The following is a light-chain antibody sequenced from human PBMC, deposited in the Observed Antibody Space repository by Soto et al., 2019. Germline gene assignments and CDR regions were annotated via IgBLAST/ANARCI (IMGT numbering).Light chain of an antibody. CDR3: NSFTFNTSI. Sequence: QSALTQPASVSGSPGQSITISCTGTSSDVGDFNFVSWYQQHPGKAPKLMIYDVTNRPSWGSDRFSGSKPGNTASLTISGLQAEDEADYYCNSFTFNTSIFGGGTKLTVL. J-gene: IGLJ2*01. CDR1: SSDVGDFNF. CDR2: DVT. V-gene: IGLV2-14*03.